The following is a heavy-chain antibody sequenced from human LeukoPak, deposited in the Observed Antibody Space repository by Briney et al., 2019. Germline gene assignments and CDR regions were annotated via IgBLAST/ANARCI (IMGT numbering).Heavy chain of an antibody. CDR2: INPSGGST. CDR1: GYTFTSYY. V-gene: IGHV1-46*01. CDR3: AINPAGIAARPLDS. J-gene: IGHJ4*02. Sequence: ASVKVPCKASGYTFTSYYMHWVRQAPGQGLEWMGIINPSGGSTSYAQKFQGRVTMTRDTSTSTAYMELSSLRSEDTAVYFCAINPAGIAARPLDSWGQGTLVTVSS. D-gene: IGHD6-6*01.